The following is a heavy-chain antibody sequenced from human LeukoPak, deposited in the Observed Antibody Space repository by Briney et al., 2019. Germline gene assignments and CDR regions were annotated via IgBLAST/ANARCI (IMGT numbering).Heavy chain of an antibody. D-gene: IGHD2-2*01. Sequence: ASVKVSCKASGYTFTSYDINWVRQATGQGLEWVGWMSPNSGNTGYAQKFQGRVTITRNTSISTAYMELSSLRSEDTAVYYCARGLVPAAPDAFDYWGQGTLVTVSS. J-gene: IGHJ4*02. V-gene: IGHV1-8*03. CDR2: MSPNSGNT. CDR1: GYTFTSYD. CDR3: ARGLVPAAPDAFDY.